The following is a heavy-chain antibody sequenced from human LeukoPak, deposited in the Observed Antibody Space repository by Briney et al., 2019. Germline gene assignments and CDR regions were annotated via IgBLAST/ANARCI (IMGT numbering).Heavy chain of an antibody. D-gene: IGHD3-10*02. CDR2: VAKDEVTK. CDR3: AGSYVLHHFES. Sequence: QPGGSLRLSCAASGFVFTTFGMHWVRQAPGGRLEWVAFVAKDEVTKYYADSVKGRFTISRDTSTSTLYLEMNSLRTEDTAVYYCAGSYVLHHFESWGQGTPVTVSS. CDR1: GFVFTTFG. V-gene: IGHV3-30*02. J-gene: IGHJ5*01.